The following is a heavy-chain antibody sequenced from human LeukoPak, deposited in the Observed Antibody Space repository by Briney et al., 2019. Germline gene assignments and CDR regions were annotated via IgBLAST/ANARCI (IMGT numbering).Heavy chain of an antibody. CDR1: GFTFSSYG. Sequence: GGSLRLSCAASGFTFSSYGMHWVRQAPGKGLEWVAVISRDESNKYYADSVKGRFNISRENSKKTLFVQMNSLRAEETAVFYCAKGSDYDSICFPHALDIWGQGTMVTVSS. V-gene: IGHV3-30*18. J-gene: IGHJ3*02. D-gene: IGHD3-22*01. CDR2: ISRDESNK. CDR3: AKGSDYDSICFPHALDI.